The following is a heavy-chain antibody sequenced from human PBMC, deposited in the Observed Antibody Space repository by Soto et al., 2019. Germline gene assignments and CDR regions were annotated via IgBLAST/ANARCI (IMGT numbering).Heavy chain of an antibody. V-gene: IGHV1-69*01. Sequence: QVQLVQSGAEVKKPGSSVKVSCKASGGFFKNYAINWGRQAPGQGLEWMGGIIPVFGTADYPQKFQGRVTITADESTTTAYMELTSLKTEDTAVYFCARDRWGSYSFDSWGQGTLVTVAS. CDR2: IIPVFGTA. J-gene: IGHJ5*01. D-gene: IGHD1-26*01. CDR1: GGFFKNYA. CDR3: ARDRWGSYSFDS.